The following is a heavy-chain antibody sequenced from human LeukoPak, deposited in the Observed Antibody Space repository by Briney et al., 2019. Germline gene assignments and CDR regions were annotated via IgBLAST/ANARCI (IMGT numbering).Heavy chain of an antibody. Sequence: GEALKISCKGSGYSFTSYWIGWVRPMPGKGLEWMGIIYPGDSDTRYSPSFQGQVTISADKSISTAYLQWSSLKASDTAMYYCARHPPSKALRHFDYWGQGTLVTVSS. CDR2: IYPGDSDT. CDR1: GYSFTSYW. V-gene: IGHV5-51*01. J-gene: IGHJ4*02. CDR3: ARHPPSKALRHFDY.